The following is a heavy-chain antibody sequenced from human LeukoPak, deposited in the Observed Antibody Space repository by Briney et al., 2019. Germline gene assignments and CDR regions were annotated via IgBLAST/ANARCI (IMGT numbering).Heavy chain of an antibody. CDR1: GGSISTISSSAYY. Sequence: SETLSLTCTVSGGSISTISSSAYYWGWIRQAPGKGLEWIGSLFYGENSHYNPSLKSRATLSVDTSNNQFSLKLTSVTAADAAVYFCARQLPTAAADTRGYFDYWGQGTVVTVSS. D-gene: IGHD6-25*01. CDR3: ARQLPTAAADTRGYFDY. V-gene: IGHV4-39*01. J-gene: IGHJ4*02. CDR2: LFYGENS.